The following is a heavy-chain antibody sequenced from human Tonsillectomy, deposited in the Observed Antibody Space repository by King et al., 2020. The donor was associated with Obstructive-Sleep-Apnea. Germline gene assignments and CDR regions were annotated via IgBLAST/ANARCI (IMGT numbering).Heavy chain of an antibody. V-gene: IGHV3-21*01. D-gene: IGHD6-6*01. J-gene: IGHJ5*02. CDR1: GFTFSSYS. CDR3: ARGSSKYSSSYNWFDP. Sequence: VQLVESGGGLVKPGGSLRLSCAASGFTFSSYSMNWVRQAPGKGLEWVSSISSSSSYIYYADSLKGRFTISRDNAKNSLYLQMNSLRAEDTAVYYCARGSSKYSSSYNWFDPWGQGTLVTVSS. CDR2: ISSSSSYI.